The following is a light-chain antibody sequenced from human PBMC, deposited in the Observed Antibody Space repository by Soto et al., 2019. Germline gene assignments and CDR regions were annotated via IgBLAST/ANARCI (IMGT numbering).Light chain of an antibody. V-gene: IGKV3-20*01. CDR2: GAS. J-gene: IGKJ2*01. CDR1: QSVSSSY. Sequence: PGGRATLSCRASQSVSSSYLAWYQQKPGQAPRLLIYGASSRATGIPDRFSGSGSGTDFTLAISRLEPEDFAVYYCQQYGSSPYTFGQGTKLEI. CDR3: QQYGSSPYT.